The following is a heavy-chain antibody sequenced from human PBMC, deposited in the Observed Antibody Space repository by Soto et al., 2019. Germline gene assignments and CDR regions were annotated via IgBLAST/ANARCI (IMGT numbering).Heavy chain of an antibody. CDR2: IIPILDIA. D-gene: IGHD6-6*01. J-gene: IGHJ4*02. Sequence: SVKVSCKTSGGTFNTYPISWVRQAPGQGLEWMGTIIPILDIANYAQKFQGRVTITADKSTSTAYMELSSLESEDTAVYYCARTPGGSSSFVDYWGQGTLVTVSS. CDR1: GGTFNTYP. V-gene: IGHV1-69*02. CDR3: ARTPGGSSSFVDY.